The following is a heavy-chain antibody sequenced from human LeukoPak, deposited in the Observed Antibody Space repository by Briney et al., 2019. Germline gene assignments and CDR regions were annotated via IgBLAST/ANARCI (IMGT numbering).Heavy chain of an antibody. D-gene: IGHD6-19*01. CDR1: GGSMRSYY. CDR3: ARHGGGWSFDY. V-gene: IGHV4-59*08. Sequence: PSETLSLTCTVSGGSMRSYYWSWVRQPPGKGLEWIAYISHSGDTNYNPSPKSRVTILVDTSKNQYSPQLSSGTAADTAVYYCARHGGGWSFDYWGRGTLVTVSS. CDR2: ISHSGDT. J-gene: IGHJ4*02.